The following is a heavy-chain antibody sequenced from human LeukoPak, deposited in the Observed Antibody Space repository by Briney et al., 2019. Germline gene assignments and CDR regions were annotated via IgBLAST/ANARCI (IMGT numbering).Heavy chain of an antibody. J-gene: IGHJ4*02. CDR1: GFTFSAYW. V-gene: IGHV3-7*01. Sequence: GGSLRLSCAASGFTFSAYWMNWVRQAPGKGLEWVANIKQDGSEKYYVDSVKGRFTISRDNAKNSLYLQMNSLKAEDTAVYYCAKGVTGTTSAYWGQGTLVTVSS. CDR2: IKQDGSEK. D-gene: IGHD1-7*01. CDR3: AKGVTGTTSAY.